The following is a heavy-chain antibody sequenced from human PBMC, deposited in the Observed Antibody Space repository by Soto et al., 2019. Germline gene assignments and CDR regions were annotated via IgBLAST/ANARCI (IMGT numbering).Heavy chain of an antibody. V-gene: IGHV1-3*01. J-gene: IGHJ3*02. CDR2: INAGNGNT. D-gene: IGHD6-13*01. CDR3: ATGSSSWFAFDI. CDR1: GYTFTSYA. Sequence: ASVKVSCKASGYTFTSYAMHWVRQAPGQRLEWMGWINAGNGNTKYSQKFQGRVTITRDTSASTAYMELSSLRSEDTAVYYCATGSSSWFAFDIWGQGTMVTVSS.